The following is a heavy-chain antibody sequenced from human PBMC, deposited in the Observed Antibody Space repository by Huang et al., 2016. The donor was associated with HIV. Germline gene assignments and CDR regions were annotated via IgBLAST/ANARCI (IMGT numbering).Heavy chain of an antibody. Sequence: QLQLQESGPGLVKPSETLSLTCTVSGGSIRSDNYYWGWIRQPTGKGLEWIGSIYYSGSTYYNPSLKRRVTIPLDTSKNHFSLRMMSVTAADTAVYYCARLPGSITMIRGVITDPYWGQGTLVTVSS. D-gene: IGHD3-10*01. CDR3: ARLPGSITMIRGVITDPY. J-gene: IGHJ4*02. V-gene: IGHV4-39*02. CDR2: IYYSGST. CDR1: GGSIRSDNYY.